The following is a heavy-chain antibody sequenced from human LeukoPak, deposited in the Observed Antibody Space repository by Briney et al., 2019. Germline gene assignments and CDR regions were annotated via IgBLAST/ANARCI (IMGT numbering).Heavy chain of an antibody. Sequence: GRSLRLSCAASGFTFSSYPMHWVRQAPGKGLEWVAVVSDDGNKKFYADFVKGRFTISRDNSKNTLYLQMNSLRGEDTAVYYCARAQLLLERYVYYIDVWGEGTTVAVSS. CDR2: VSDDGNKK. CDR1: GFTFSSYP. D-gene: IGHD2-2*01. CDR3: ARAQLLLERYVYYIDV. J-gene: IGHJ6*03. V-gene: IGHV3-30-3*01.